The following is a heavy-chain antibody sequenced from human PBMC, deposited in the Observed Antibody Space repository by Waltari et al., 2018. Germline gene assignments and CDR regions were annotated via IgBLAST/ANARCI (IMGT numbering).Heavy chain of an antibody. CDR3: ARDRVFDY. V-gene: IGHV4-61*09. J-gene: IGHJ4*02. D-gene: IGHD3-10*01. CDR1: GGSISSGSYY. Sequence: QVQLQESGPGLVKPSQTLSLTCTVSGGSISSGSYYWSWIRQPAGKGLEWIGYIYTSGSTNYNPALKSRVTISVDTSKNQSSLKLSSVTAADTAVYYCARDRVFDYWGQGTLVTVSS. CDR2: IYTSGST.